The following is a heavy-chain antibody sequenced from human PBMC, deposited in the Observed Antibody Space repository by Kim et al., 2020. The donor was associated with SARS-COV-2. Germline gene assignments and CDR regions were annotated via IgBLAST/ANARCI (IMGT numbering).Heavy chain of an antibody. J-gene: IGHJ4*02. CDR3: ARDRVLRYFDWDIAAGTYFDY. CDR1: GFTFSSYS. CDR2: ISSSSSYI. V-gene: IGHV3-21*01. D-gene: IGHD3-9*01. Sequence: GGSLRLSCAASGFTFSSYSMNWVRQAPGKGLEWVSSISSSSSYIYYADSVKGRFTISRDNAKNSLYLQMNSLRAEDTAVYYCARDRVLRYFDWDIAAGTYFDYWGQGTLVTVSS.